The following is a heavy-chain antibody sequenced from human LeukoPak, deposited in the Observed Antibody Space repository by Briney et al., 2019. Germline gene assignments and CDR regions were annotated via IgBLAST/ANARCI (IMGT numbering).Heavy chain of an antibody. CDR2: ISRTGDIT. CDR1: GFTFSSNA. CDR3: AKALGLLRSGMDV. Sequence: GGSLRLSCAGSGFTFSSNAMNWVRQAPGKGLERVSAISRTGDITYYADSVKGRFTISRDNSKNSMYLQMNSLRAEDTAVYYCAKALGLLRSGMDVWGQGTTVTVSS. V-gene: IGHV3-23*01. J-gene: IGHJ6*02.